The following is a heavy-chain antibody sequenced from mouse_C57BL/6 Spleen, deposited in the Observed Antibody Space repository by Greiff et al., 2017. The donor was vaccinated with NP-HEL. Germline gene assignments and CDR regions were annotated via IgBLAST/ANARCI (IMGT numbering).Heavy chain of an antibody. CDR1: GYTFTDYY. CDR2: INPNNGGT. Sequence: EVQLQQSGPELVKPGASVKISCKASGYTFTDYYMNWVKQSHGKSLEWIGDINPNNGGTSYNQKFKGKATLTVDKPSSTAYMELRSLTSEDSAVYYCAREGVDYGSSTWFAYWGQGTLVTVSA. J-gene: IGHJ3*01. D-gene: IGHD1-1*01. CDR3: AREGVDYGSSTWFAY. V-gene: IGHV1-26*01.